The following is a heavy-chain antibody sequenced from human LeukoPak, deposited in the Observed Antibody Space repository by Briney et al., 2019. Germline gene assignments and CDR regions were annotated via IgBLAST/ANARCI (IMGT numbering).Heavy chain of an antibody. CDR1: GGSFGGYL. CDR2: INHSGNT. D-gene: IGHD6-13*01. Sequence: SETLSPTWPVYGGSFGGYLWSLIPQPPGKGVGWVGGINHSGNTNYNPSLKSRVTISVDTSKNQFSLKLSSVTAADTAVYYCARGSRSLIAAAVYYYYYYGMDVWGQGTTVTVSS. CDR3: ARGSRSLIAAAVYYYYYYGMDV. J-gene: IGHJ6*02. V-gene: IGHV4-34*01.